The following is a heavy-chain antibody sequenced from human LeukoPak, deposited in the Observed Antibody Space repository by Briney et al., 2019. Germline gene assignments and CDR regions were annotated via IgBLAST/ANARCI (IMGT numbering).Heavy chain of an antibody. CDR3: ARAGQCGGDCYSLDY. CDR1: GGSINGYS. D-gene: IGHD2-21*02. J-gene: IGHJ4*02. V-gene: IGHV4-59*01. CDR2: MYYSGST. Sequence: PSETLSLTCTVSGGSINGYSWTWIRQPPGKGLEWIGYMYYSGSTNYNPSLKSRVTISVDTSKNQFSRKLRSVTAADTAVYYCARAGQCGGDCYSLDYWGQGTLVTVSS.